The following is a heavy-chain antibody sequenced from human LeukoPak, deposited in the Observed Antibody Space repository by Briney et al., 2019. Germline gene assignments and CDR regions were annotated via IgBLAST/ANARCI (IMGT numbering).Heavy chain of an antibody. D-gene: IGHD2-15*01. CDR3: ARVSSPPPDYYYYYMDV. CDR1: GGTFSSYA. J-gene: IGHJ6*03. V-gene: IGHV1-69*13. Sequence: ASVKVSCKASGGTFSSYAISWVRQAPGQGLEWMGGIIPIFGTANYAQKFQGRVTITADESTSTAYMELSSLRSEDTAVYYCARVSSPPPDYYYYYMDVWGKGTTVTVSS. CDR2: IIPIFGTA.